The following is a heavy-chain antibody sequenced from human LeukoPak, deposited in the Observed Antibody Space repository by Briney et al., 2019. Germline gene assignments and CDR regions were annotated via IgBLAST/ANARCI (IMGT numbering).Heavy chain of an antibody. CDR1: GGSISSYY. CDR3: ARDSGGYDYRSYYYYGMDV. Sequence: SETLSLTCTVSGGSISSYYWSWIRQPAGKGLEWIGRIYTSGSTNYNSSLKSRVTMSVDTSKNQFSLKLSSVTAADTAVYYCARDSGGYDYRSYYYYGMDVWGQGTTVTVSS. J-gene: IGHJ6*02. V-gene: IGHV4-4*07. D-gene: IGHD5-12*01. CDR2: IYTSGST.